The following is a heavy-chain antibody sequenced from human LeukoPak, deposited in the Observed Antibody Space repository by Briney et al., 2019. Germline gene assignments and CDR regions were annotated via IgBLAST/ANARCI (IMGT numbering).Heavy chain of an antibody. CDR1: GGSFSGYY. V-gene: IGHV4-34*01. J-gene: IGHJ4*02. CDR2: INHSGST. D-gene: IGHD3-10*01. CDR3: ARGTITMVRGVPPRGFDY. Sequence: SETLPLTCAVYGGSFSGYYWSWIRQPPGKGLEWIGEINHSGSTNYNPSLKSRVTMSVDTSKNQFSLKLSSVTAADTAVYYCARGTITMVRGVPPRGFDYWGQGTLVTVSS.